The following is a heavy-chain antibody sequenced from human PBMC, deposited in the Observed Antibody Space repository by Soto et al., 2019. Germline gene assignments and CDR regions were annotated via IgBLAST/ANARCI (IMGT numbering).Heavy chain of an antibody. V-gene: IGHV4-59*01. Sequence: PSETLSLTCTVSGGSISSYYWSWIRQPPGKGLEWIGYTYYSGSTNYNPSLKSRVTISVDTSKNQFSLKLSSVTAADTAVYYCASVVRGVTEYYFDYWGQGTLVTVSS. J-gene: IGHJ4*02. CDR3: ASVVRGVTEYYFDY. CDR1: GGSISSYY. CDR2: TYYSGST. D-gene: IGHD3-10*01.